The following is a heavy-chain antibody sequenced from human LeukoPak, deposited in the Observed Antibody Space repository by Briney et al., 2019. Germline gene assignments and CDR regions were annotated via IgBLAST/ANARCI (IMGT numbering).Heavy chain of an antibody. J-gene: IGHJ6*03. CDR2: IYYSGST. D-gene: IGHD7-27*01. Sequence: PSETLSLTCTVSGGSISSYYWSWLRQPPGKGLEWIGYIYYSGSTNYNPSLKSRVTISVDTSKNQFSLKLSSVTAADTAVYYCARQTGAYYYYMDVWGKGTTVTVSS. CDR3: ARQTGAYYYYMDV. CDR1: GGSISSYY. V-gene: IGHV4-59*08.